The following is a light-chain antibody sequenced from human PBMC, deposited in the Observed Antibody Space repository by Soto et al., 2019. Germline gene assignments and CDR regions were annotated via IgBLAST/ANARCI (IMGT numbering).Light chain of an antibody. V-gene: IGKV1-39*01. J-gene: IGKJ2*01. CDR1: QNILTY. Sequence: DIQMTQSPSSLSASVGDRVTITCRSSQNILTYLNWYQQKAGEVPRFLIYAASNLQDGVPSRFSGRESGTDFTLTISSLQPEDFATYFCQQSYSVPLTFGQGTKLE. CDR2: AAS. CDR3: QQSYSVPLT.